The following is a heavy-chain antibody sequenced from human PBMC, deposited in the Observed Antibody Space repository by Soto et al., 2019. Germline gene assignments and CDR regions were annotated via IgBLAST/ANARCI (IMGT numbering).Heavy chain of an antibody. V-gene: IGHV1-69*13. J-gene: IGHJ5*02. CDR2: IIPIFGTA. Sequence: SVKVSCKASGGTFSSYAISWVRQAPGQGLEWMGGIIPIFGTANYAQKFQGRVTITADESTSTAYMELSSLRSEDTAVYYCAGSGYDEMENWFDPWGQGTLVTVSS. D-gene: IGHD5-12*01. CDR3: AGSGYDEMENWFDP. CDR1: GGTFSSYA.